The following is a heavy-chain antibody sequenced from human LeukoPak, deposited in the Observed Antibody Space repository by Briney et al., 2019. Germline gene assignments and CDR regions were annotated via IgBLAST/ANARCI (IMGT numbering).Heavy chain of an antibody. V-gene: IGHV4-4*07. CDR3: ARAGITIFGVVTYRNGWFDP. CDR2: IYTSGST. D-gene: IGHD3-3*01. Sequence: SETLSLTCTVSGGSISSYYWSWIRQPAGKGLEWIGRIYTSGSTNYNPSLKSRVTMSVDTSKNQCSLKLSSVTAADTAVYYCARAGITIFGVVTYRNGWFDPWGQGTLVTVSS. CDR1: GGSISSYY. J-gene: IGHJ5*02.